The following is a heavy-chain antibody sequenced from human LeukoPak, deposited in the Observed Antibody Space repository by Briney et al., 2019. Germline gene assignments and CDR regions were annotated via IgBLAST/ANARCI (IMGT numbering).Heavy chain of an antibody. Sequence: SETLSLTCTVSGGSISSYYWSWIRQPAGKGLEWIGRIYTSGSTNYNPSLKSRVTISVDKSKNQFSLKLSSVTAADTAVYYCAREAGRNEVFDYWGQGTLVTVSS. V-gene: IGHV4-4*07. CDR2: IYTSGST. J-gene: IGHJ4*02. D-gene: IGHD4-23*01. CDR3: AREAGRNEVFDY. CDR1: GGSISSYY.